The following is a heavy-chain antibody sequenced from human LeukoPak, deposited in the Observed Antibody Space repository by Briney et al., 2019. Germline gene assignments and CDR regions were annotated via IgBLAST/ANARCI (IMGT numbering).Heavy chain of an antibody. J-gene: IGHJ6*04. CDR3: AELGITMIGGV. CDR1: GFTFSSHG. Sequence: GTLRLSCAGSGFTFSSHGMNWVRQAPGKGLEWLSYISSGGDSIYYADSVKGRFTISRDNAKNSVSLQMNSLRAEDTAVYYCAELGITMIGGVWGKGTTVTISS. CDR2: ISSGGDSI. D-gene: IGHD3-10*02. V-gene: IGHV3-48*04.